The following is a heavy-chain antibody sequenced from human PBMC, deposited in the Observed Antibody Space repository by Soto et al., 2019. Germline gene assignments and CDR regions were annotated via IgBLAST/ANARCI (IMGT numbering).Heavy chain of an antibody. J-gene: IGHJ4*02. CDR2: IYCSGST. CDR3: ARDRGGGSPWYY. D-gene: IGHD2-15*01. V-gene: IGHV4-31*03. CDR1: GGSISSGGYY. Sequence: QVQLQESGPGLVKPSQTLSLTCTVSGGSISSGGYYWSWIRQHPGKGLEWIGYIYCSGSTYYNPSLKSRVTISVDTSKNQFSLKLISVTAADTAVYYCARDRGGGSPWYYWGEGTLVTVSS.